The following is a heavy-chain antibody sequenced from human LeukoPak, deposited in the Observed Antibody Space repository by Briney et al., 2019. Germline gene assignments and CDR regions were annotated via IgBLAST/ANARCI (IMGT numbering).Heavy chain of an antibody. J-gene: IGHJ3*01. Sequence: GESLKISCKVSGYTFTSYCIGWVRQMPGKGLEWMGIIYPGDSGPTYSPSFQGQVTISVDKSINTAYLQWSSLQASDTAMYYCGMSGDRVPLQDDVFDVWGQGTMVTVST. CDR2: IYPGDSGP. V-gene: IGHV5-51*01. D-gene: IGHD1-26*01. CDR3: GMSGDRVPLQDDVFDV. CDR1: GYTFTSYC.